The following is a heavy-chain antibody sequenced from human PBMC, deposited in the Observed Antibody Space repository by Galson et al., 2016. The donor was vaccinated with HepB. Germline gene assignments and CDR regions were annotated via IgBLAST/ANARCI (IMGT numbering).Heavy chain of an antibody. CDR3: ARAASGRGDWFDP. CDR1: GDSVSNNSAA. CDR2: TFYRSKWYY. Sequence: CAISGDSVSNNSAAWNWIRQSPSRGLEWLGRTFYRSKWYYEYGASVKGRITINADTSQNQFSLQLNSVTPEDTASYYCARAASGRGDWFDPWGRETLVTVSS. V-gene: IGHV6-1*01. D-gene: IGHD2-15*01. J-gene: IGHJ5*02.